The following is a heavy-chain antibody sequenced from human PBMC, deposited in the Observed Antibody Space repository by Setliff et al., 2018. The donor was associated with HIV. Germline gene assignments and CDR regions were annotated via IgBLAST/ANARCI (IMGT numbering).Heavy chain of an antibody. J-gene: IGHJ4*02. D-gene: IGHD3-16*01. CDR1: GYNFRDYA. CDR2: IIPMFGEA. CDR3: AREAGGEGYNPDY. V-gene: IGHV1-69*13. Sequence: GASVKVSCKTSGYNFRDYAFSWIRQAPGQGLEWMGGIIPMFGEANYAERFQDRVTITADETTSTVYMELSSLKSEDTALYYCAREAGGEGYNPDYWGLGTLVTVSS.